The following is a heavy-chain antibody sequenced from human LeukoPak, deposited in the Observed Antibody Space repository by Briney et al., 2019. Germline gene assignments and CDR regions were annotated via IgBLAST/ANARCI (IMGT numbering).Heavy chain of an antibody. CDR1: GFTFSDSA. V-gene: IGHV3-73*01. CDR3: TRRYYHDSSGNYQNDY. J-gene: IGHJ4*02. Sequence: GGSLRLSCAVSGFTFSDSAMHWVRQASGKGLEWVGRIRSRANNYATTYDASVRGRFTISRDDSKNTAYLQMNSLKTEDTAVYYCTRRYYHDSSGNYQNDYWGQGTLVTVSS. D-gene: IGHD3-22*01. CDR2: IRSRANNYAT.